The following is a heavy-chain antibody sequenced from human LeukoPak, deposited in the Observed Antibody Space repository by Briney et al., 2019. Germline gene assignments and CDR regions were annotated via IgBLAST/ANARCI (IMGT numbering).Heavy chain of an antibody. Sequence: GASVKVSCKASGYTFTTYYLHWVRQAPGQGLEWMGIINPNSGSTGYAQKFLGRVTMTRDMSTNTVYMELSRLRSEDTAVYYCASYDIVVVTAFDYWGQGTLVTVSS. V-gene: IGHV1-46*01. CDR3: ASYDIVVVTAFDY. CDR2: INPNSGST. CDR1: GYTFTTYY. D-gene: IGHD2-21*02. J-gene: IGHJ4*02.